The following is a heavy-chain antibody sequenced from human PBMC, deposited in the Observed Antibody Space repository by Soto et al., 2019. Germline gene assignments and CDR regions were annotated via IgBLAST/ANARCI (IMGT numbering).Heavy chain of an antibody. Sequence: PGGSLRLSCAASGFTFSSYSMNWVRQAPGKGLEWVSSISSSSSYIYYADSVKGRFTISRDNAKNSLYLQMNSLRAEDTAMYYCARDGIRGHGDYVNWFDPWGQGTLVTVSS. D-gene: IGHD4-17*01. V-gene: IGHV3-21*01. CDR1: GFTFSSYS. J-gene: IGHJ5*02. CDR2: ISSSSSYI. CDR3: ARDGIRGHGDYVNWFDP.